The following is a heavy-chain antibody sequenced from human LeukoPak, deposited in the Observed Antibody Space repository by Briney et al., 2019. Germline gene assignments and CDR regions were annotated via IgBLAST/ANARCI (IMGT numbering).Heavy chain of an antibody. CDR1: GGSISSYY. Sequence: SETLSLTCTVSGGSISSYYWSWIRQPPGKGLEWIGYIYYSGSTNYNPSLKSRVTISVDTSKNQFSLKLSSVTAADTAVYYCARLYDSSGYPYYVDVWGKGTTVTVSS. CDR3: ARLYDSSGYPYYVDV. D-gene: IGHD3-22*01. J-gene: IGHJ6*03. CDR2: IYYSGST. V-gene: IGHV4-59*08.